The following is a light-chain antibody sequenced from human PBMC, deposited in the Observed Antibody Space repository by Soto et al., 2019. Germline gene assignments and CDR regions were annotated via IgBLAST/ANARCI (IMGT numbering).Light chain of an antibody. Sequence: DIVMTQSPLSLPVTPGEPASISCRSSQSLLHSNGYNYLDWYLQKPGQSPQLLIYLRSNRASGVPDRFSGSGSGTDFTLKISRVEAEDVGVYYCMQALQTPGLTFGGGTKVEIK. J-gene: IGKJ4*01. V-gene: IGKV2-28*01. CDR2: LRS. CDR1: QSLLHSNGYNY. CDR3: MQALQTPGLT.